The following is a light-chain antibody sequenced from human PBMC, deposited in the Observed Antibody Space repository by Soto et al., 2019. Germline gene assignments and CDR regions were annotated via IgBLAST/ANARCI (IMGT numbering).Light chain of an antibody. Sequence: DSVLTQSPCTLSLSPGERATLSCRASQSVSNNYLAWYQQKPGQAPRLLIYGASNRATGIPDRFSGSGSGTDFTLTIGRLEPEDFAVYYCQQYGSSGTFGQGTKVDIK. J-gene: IGKJ1*01. V-gene: IGKV3-20*01. CDR1: QSVSNNY. CDR3: QQYGSSGT. CDR2: GAS.